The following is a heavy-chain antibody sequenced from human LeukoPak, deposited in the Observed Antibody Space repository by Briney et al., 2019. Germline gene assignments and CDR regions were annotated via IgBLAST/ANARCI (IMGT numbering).Heavy chain of an antibody. Sequence: SETLSLTCTVSGGSISSSSYYWSWIRQPPGKGLEWIGYIYYSGSTNYNPSLKSRVTISVDTSKNQFSLKLSSVTAADTAVYYCARQGGGTYLTGYPEFDYWGQGTLVTVSS. CDR3: ARQGGGTYLTGYPEFDY. CDR1: GGSISSSSYY. D-gene: IGHD3-9*01. CDR2: IYYSGST. V-gene: IGHV4-61*05. J-gene: IGHJ4*02.